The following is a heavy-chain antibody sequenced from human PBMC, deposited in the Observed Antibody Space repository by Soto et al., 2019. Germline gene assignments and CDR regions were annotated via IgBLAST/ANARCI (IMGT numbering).Heavy chain of an antibody. V-gene: IGHV3-30-3*01. CDR2: ISYDGSNK. CDR1: GFTFSSYA. D-gene: IGHD2-2*02. Sequence: QVQLVESGGGVVQPGRSLRLSCAASGFTFSSYAMHWVRQAPGKGLEWVAVISYDGSNKYYADSVKGRFTISRDKFKNTVDLQMNSLSAEDTAVYYCARVSLGYQLLYAFDIWGQGTMVTLSS. CDR3: ARVSLGYQLLYAFDI. J-gene: IGHJ3*02.